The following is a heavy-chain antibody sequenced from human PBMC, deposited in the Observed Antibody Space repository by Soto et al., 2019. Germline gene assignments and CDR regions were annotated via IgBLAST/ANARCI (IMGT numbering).Heavy chain of an antibody. V-gene: IGHV5-51*01. CDR3: ATGGGGYDSGGYYYYTIDV. CDR2: IYPGDSDT. J-gene: IGHJ6*02. D-gene: IGHD5-12*01. CDR1: GYIFNNYW. Sequence: PGESLKISCKGSGYIFNNYWIGWVRQMPGKGLEWMGIIYPGDSDTRYSPSFQGQVTISADKSINTAYLQWSSLKASDTAMYYCATGGGGYDSGGYYYYTIDVWGQGTTVTVSS.